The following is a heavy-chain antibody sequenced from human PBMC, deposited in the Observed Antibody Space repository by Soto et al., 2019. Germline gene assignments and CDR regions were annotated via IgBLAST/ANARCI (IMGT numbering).Heavy chain of an antibody. J-gene: IGHJ4*02. CDR3: AKADGEQWLLPHLDK. Sequence: EVQLLESGGGVVQPGGSLRLSCVASGFNFKKFAMSWVRQAPGEGLEWVSGISCCGGSTSYADSVKGRFSIARDDSMNTLSLQMNNLRVEDTAQYYCAKADGEQWLLPHLDKCGQGTLVTVS. D-gene: IGHD6-19*01. CDR2: ISCCGGST. CDR1: GFNFKKFA. V-gene: IGHV3-23*01.